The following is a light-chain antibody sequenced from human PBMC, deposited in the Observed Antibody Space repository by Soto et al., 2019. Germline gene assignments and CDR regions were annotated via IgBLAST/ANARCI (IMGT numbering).Light chain of an antibody. CDR1: QSVSSSY. CDR2: GAS. V-gene: IGKV3-20*01. Sequence: EIVLTQSPGTLSLSPGERATLSCRASQSVSSSYLAWYQQKPGQAPRLLIYGASSRATGIPDRFSGSGSGTDFTLNISRLEPEDFAVYYCQQSGSSLPFGPGTKVDIX. CDR3: QQSGSSLP. J-gene: IGKJ3*01.